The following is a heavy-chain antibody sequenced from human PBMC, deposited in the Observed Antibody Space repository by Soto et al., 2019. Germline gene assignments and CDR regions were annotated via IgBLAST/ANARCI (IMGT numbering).Heavy chain of an antibody. Sequence: GGSLRLSCAASGFTFSNVWMIWVRQAPGKGLEWLGRIKSKSDGETTDYAAPVKGRFTISRDDSKNTLYLQMNSLKTEDTAVYYCSTELRSHYWDQGTLVTVSS. CDR2: IKSKSDGETT. V-gene: IGHV3-15*01. J-gene: IGHJ4*02. CDR1: GFTFSNVW. D-gene: IGHD5-12*01. CDR3: STELRSHY.